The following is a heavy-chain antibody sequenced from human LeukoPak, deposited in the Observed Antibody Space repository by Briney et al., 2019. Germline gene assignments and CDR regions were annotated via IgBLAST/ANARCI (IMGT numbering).Heavy chain of an antibody. J-gene: IGHJ3*02. CDR1: GYTFTSYG. CDR3: ARSGSNGWYVPGAFDI. V-gene: IGHV1-18*01. D-gene: IGHD6-19*01. CDR2: ISAYNGNT. Sequence: ASVKVSCKASGYTFTSYGISWVRQAPGQGLEWMGWISAYNGNTNYAQKLQGRVTMTTDTSTSTAYMELRSLRSDDTAVYYCARSGSNGWYVPGAFDIWGQGTMVTVSS.